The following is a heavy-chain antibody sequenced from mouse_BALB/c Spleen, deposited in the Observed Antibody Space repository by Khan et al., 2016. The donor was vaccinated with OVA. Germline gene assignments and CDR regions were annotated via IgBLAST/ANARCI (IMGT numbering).Heavy chain of an antibody. J-gene: IGHJ3*01. CDR1: GYTFTDYN. V-gene: IGHV1S29*02. D-gene: IGHD1-2*01. CDR2: IFPNNGGT. Sequence: EVQLVESGPELVKPGASVKISCKASGYTFTDYNMDWVKQSHGESLEWIGYIFPNNGGTGYTQKFKTKATLTVDHSSSTAYLELRSLTSDDSAVEYGSRSGYGSFAYWGQGTLVTVSA. CDR3: SRSGYGSFAY.